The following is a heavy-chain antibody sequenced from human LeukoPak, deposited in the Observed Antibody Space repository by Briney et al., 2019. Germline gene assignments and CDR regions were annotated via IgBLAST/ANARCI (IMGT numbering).Heavy chain of an antibody. Sequence: GASVKVSCKASGYTFTCYYMHWVRQAPGQGLEWMGWINPNSGGTNYAQKFQGRVTMTRDTSIGTAYMELSSLRSDDTALYYCARPYYESSGLYVDAFDIWGQGTMVTVSS. CDR1: GYTFTCYY. CDR2: INPNSGGT. V-gene: IGHV1-2*02. CDR3: ARPYYESSGLYVDAFDI. J-gene: IGHJ3*02. D-gene: IGHD3-22*01.